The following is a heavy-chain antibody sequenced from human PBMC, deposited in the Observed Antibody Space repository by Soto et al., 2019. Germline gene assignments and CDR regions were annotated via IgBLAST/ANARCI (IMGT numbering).Heavy chain of an antibody. CDR2: INHSGSN. Sequence: SETLSLTCAVYGGSFSGYYWSWIRQPPGKGLEWIGEINHSGSNNYNPSLESPVTISVDTSKNQSSLKLSSVSAADTAVYYCAREPRIAAAGTAGYNWFDPWGQGTLVTVSS. D-gene: IGHD6-13*01. J-gene: IGHJ5*02. CDR1: GGSFSGYY. V-gene: IGHV4-34*01. CDR3: AREPRIAAAGTAGYNWFDP.